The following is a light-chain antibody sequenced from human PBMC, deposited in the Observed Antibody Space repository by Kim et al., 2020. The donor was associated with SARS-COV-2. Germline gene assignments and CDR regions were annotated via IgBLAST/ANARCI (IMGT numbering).Light chain of an antibody. CDR1: SRDVGGYND. Sequence: GQSITISCTGTSRDVGGYNDVSWYQQYPGKAPKLIIFDVKERPSGVSSRFSGSKAGNTASLTISGLQAEDEADYHCSSYTSSISYVFGTGTKVTVL. CDR3: SSYTSSISYV. V-gene: IGLV2-14*04. CDR2: DVK. J-gene: IGLJ1*01.